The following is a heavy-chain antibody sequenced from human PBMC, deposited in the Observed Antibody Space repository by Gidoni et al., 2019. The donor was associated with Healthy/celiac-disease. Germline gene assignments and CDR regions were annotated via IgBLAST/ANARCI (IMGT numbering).Heavy chain of an antibody. CDR3: TTDPAMTTVVTGPHY. J-gene: IGHJ4*01. CDR1: GFTFRNAW. CDR2: IKSKTDVETT. D-gene: IGHD4-17*01. V-gene: IGHV3-15*01. Sequence: EVQLVESGGGLVKHGGSLRLSCAASGFTFRNAWMSWVRQATGKGLEWVGRIKSKTDVETTDSDAPVKGRFTISRDDSKNTLYLQMNSLKTEDTAVYYCTTDPAMTTVVTGPHYWGHGTLVTVSS.